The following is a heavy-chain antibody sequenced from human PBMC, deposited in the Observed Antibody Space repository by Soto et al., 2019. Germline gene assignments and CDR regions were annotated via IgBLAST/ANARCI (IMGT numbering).Heavy chain of an antibody. CDR2: INHSGST. CDR1: GGSFSGYY. Sequence: PSETLSLTCAVYGGSFSGYYWSWIRQPPGKGLEWIGEINHSGSTNYNPSLKSRVTISVDTSKNQFSLKLSSVTAADTAVYYCARVNSDIVATFGPWAFDIWGQGTMVTVSS. D-gene: IGHD5-12*01. V-gene: IGHV4-34*01. CDR3: ARVNSDIVATFGPWAFDI. J-gene: IGHJ3*02.